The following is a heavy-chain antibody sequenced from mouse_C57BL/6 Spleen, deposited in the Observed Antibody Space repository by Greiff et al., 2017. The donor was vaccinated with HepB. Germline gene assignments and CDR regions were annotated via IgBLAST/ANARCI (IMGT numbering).Heavy chain of an antibody. CDR3: TREAYYYGSSYPYAMDY. CDR1: GFTFSSYA. V-gene: IGHV5-9-1*02. Sequence: DVKLVESGEGLVKPGGSLKLSCAASGFTFSSYAMSWVRQTPEKRLEWVAYISSGGDYIYYADTVKGRFTISRDNARNTLYLQMSSLKSEDTAMYYCTREAYYYGSSYPYAMDYWGQGTSVTVSS. CDR2: ISSGGDYI. J-gene: IGHJ4*01. D-gene: IGHD1-1*01.